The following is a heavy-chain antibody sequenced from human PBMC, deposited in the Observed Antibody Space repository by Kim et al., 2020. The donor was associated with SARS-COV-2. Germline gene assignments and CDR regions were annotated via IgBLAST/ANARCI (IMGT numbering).Heavy chain of an antibody. J-gene: IGHJ4*02. CDR2: TYYRSKWYN. CDR1: GDSVSSNSAA. CDR3: ARGSIAAAGSFDY. D-gene: IGHD6-13*01. Sequence: SQTLSLTCAISGDSVSSNSAAWHWIRQSPSRGLEWLGRTYYRSKWYNDYAVSVKSRITINPDTSKNQFSLQLNSVTPEDTAVYYCARGSIAAAGSFDYWGQGTLVTVSS. V-gene: IGHV6-1*01.